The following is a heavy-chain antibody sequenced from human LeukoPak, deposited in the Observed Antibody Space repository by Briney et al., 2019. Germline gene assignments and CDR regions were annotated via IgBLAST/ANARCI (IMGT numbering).Heavy chain of an antibody. CDR3: ASRAYYDFWSGYYNY. D-gene: IGHD3-3*01. J-gene: IGHJ4*02. CDR2: INHSGST. Sequence: SETLSLTCAVYGGSFSGYYWSWIRQPPGKGLEWIGEINHSGSTNYNPSLKCRVTISVDTSKNQFSLKLSSVTAADTAVYYCASRAYYDFWSGYYNYWGQGTLVTVSS. V-gene: IGHV4-34*01. CDR1: GGSFSGYY.